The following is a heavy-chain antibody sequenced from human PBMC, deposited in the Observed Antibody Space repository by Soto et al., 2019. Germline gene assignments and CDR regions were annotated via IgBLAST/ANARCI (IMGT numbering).Heavy chain of an antibody. V-gene: IGHV3-30*18. CDR2: ISYDGSNK. J-gene: IGHJ4*02. D-gene: IGHD4-17*01. CDR1: GFTFSSYG. CDR3: AKDTATVVDY. Sequence: QVQLVESGGGVVQPGRSLRLSCAASGFTFSSYGMHWVRQAPGKGLEWVAVISYDGSNKYYADSVMGRFTISRDNSKNTLYLQMNSLRAEDTAVYYCAKDTATVVDYWGQGTLVTVSS.